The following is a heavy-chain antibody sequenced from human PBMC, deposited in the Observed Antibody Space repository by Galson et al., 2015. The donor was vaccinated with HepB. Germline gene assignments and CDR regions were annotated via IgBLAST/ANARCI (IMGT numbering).Heavy chain of an antibody. V-gene: IGHV6-1*01. Sequence: ISGDSVSSTSATWNWIRQSPSRGLEWLGRTYYRSKWYNDYAVSVKSRITINPDPSKNQFSLQLNSVTPEDTAVYYCARGSYYVSGTYLADAWGQGTTVTVSS. J-gene: IGHJ6*02. CDR1: GDSVSSTSAT. CDR3: ARGSYYVSGTYLADA. CDR2: TYYRSKWYN. D-gene: IGHD3-10*01.